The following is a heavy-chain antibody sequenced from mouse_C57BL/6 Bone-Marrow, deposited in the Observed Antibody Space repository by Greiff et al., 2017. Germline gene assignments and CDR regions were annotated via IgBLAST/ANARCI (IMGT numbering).Heavy chain of an antibody. J-gene: IGHJ3*01. V-gene: IGHV1-15*01. CDR2: IDPETGGT. D-gene: IGHD1-1*01. CDR1: GYTFTDYE. Sequence: SGAELVRPGASVTLSCKASGYTFTDYEMHWVKPTPVHGLEWIGAIDPETGGTAYNQKFKGKAILTADKSSSTAYMELRSLTSEDSAVYYCTDYYYGSSAWFAYWGQGTLVTVSA. CDR3: TDYYYGSSAWFAY.